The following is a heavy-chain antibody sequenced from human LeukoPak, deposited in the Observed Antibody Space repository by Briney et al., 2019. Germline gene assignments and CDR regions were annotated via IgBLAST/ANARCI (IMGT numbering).Heavy chain of an antibody. CDR3: TRMSREAPGLPDL. Sequence: PGGSLRLSCAASVFTFSSYWMQGAREAPGKGWVWVSRLRLDWSRTISADSVKSRFTISRDNAKNTLYLQIGSLRADDTAVYYCTRMSREAPGLPDLWGQGTLVTVSS. CDR1: VFTFSSYW. V-gene: IGHV3-74*01. J-gene: IGHJ5*02. D-gene: IGHD5-24*01. CDR2: LRLDWSRT.